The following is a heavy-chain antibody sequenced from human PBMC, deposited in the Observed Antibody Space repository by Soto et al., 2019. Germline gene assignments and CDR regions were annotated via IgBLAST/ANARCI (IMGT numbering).Heavy chain of an antibody. Sequence: KISCKGSGYSFTSYWIGWVRQMPGKGLEWMGIIYPGDSDTRYSPSFQGQVTISADKSISTAYLQWSSLKASDTAMYYCARGGGYYDILTGFDYWGQGTLVTVPS. V-gene: IGHV5-51*01. D-gene: IGHD3-9*01. CDR1: GYSFTSYW. CDR3: ARGGGYYDILTGFDY. CDR2: IYPGDSDT. J-gene: IGHJ4*02.